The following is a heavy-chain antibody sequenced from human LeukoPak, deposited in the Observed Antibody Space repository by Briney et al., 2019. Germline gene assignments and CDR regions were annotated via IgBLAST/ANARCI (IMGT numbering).Heavy chain of an antibody. CDR2: INPQTGGT. V-gene: IGHV1-2*02. J-gene: IGHJ4*02. D-gene: IGHD3-10*01. CDR1: EYTFTDYY. CDR3: ARGLDYYSSGGFSLGY. Sequence: ASVKVSCRASEYTFTDYYINWVRQAPGQGLEWMGWINPQTGGTKYAQKFQGRVTMTIDTSLSTAYVELSSLTSDDTAVYYCARGLDYYSSGGFSLGYWGQGTLVTVSS.